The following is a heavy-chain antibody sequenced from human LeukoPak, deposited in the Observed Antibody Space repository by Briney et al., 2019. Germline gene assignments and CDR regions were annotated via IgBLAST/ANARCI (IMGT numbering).Heavy chain of an antibody. V-gene: IGHV3-74*01. CDR2: INTNGDSA. CDR3: ARGSRDGYPVASDI. D-gene: IGHD5-24*01. J-gene: IGHJ3*02. CDR1: GFKFSNYW. Sequence: PGGSLRLSCAVSGFKFSNYWMNWVRQVPGKGLMWVAHINTNGDSANYADSVKGRFTISRDNAKSTLSLQMNSLRAEDTAVYYCARGSRDGYPVASDIWGQGTMVTVSS.